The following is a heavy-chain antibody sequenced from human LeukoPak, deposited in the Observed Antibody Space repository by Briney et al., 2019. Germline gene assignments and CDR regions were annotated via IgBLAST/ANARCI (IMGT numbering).Heavy chain of an antibody. V-gene: IGHV4-59*01. Sequence: PSETLSLTCTVSGGSISSYYWSWIRQPPGKGLEGIGYIYYSGSTNYNPSLKSRVTISVDTSKNQFSLKLSSVTAADTAVYYCAILGYSGYDFYFDYWGQGTLVTVSS. D-gene: IGHD5-12*01. CDR2: IYYSGST. CDR1: GGSISSYY. CDR3: AILGYSGYDFYFDY. J-gene: IGHJ4*02.